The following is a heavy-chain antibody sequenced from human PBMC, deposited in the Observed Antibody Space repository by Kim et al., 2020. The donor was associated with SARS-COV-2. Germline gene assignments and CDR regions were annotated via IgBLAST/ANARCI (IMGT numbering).Heavy chain of an antibody. CDR3: ARGRSDY. Sequence: QSGSTNYNPALKSRVTISVDTSKNQFSLKLGSVTAADTAVYYCARGRSDYWGQGTLVTVSS. CDR2: QSGST. J-gene: IGHJ4*02. V-gene: IGHV4-34*01.